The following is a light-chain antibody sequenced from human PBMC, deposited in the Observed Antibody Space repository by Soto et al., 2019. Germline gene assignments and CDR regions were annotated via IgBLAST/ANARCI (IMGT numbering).Light chain of an antibody. V-gene: IGKV3-20*01. CDR2: GAS. CDR1: QSVRSNY. J-gene: IGKJ4*01. Sequence: EIVLTQSPGTLSLSPGERATLSCRASQSVRSNYLAWYQQKPGQAPRLFIYGASSRATGIPDRFSGSGSGTDFTLTISRLEPEDFAVYYCQQYGSSPLTFGGGTKVDIK. CDR3: QQYGSSPLT.